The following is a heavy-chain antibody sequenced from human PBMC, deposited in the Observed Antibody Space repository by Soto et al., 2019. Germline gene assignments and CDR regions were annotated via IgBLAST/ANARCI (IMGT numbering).Heavy chain of an antibody. J-gene: IGHJ4*02. CDR2: ISAHNGNT. CDR1: GYNFTSYG. CDR3: ARGRYGDY. Sequence: QVHLVQSGAEVKKPGASVKVSCKASGYNFTSYGITWVRQAPGQGLEWMGCISAHNGNTDYAQKLQGSVIVTRDTSTRTAYMELRSLRSDDTAVYYCARGRYGDYCGQGALVTVSS. V-gene: IGHV1-18*01. D-gene: IGHD1-1*01.